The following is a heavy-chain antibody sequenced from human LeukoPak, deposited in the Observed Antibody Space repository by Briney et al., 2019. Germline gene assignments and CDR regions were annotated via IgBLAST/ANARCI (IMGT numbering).Heavy chain of an antibody. Sequence: TLSLTCTVSGGSISSYYWSWIRQPPGKALEWLARIDWDDDKFYSTSLKTRLTISKDTSKNQVVLTMTNMDPVDTATYYCARDPYDFWSGKLDYWGQGTLVTVSS. CDR2: IDWDDDK. D-gene: IGHD3-3*01. V-gene: IGHV2-70*16. J-gene: IGHJ4*02. CDR1: GGSISSYY. CDR3: ARDPYDFWSGKLDY.